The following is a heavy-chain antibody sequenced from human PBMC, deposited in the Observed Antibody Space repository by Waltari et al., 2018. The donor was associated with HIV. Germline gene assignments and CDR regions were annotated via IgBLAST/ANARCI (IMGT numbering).Heavy chain of an antibody. J-gene: IGHJ4*02. Sequence: QVQLQESGPRLMKPSETLSLTCTVSGGSISSHYWSWIRHPPGRGLEWIGYIYYSGRTNYNPSLKSRVTISVDTSKNQFSLILNSVTAADTAVYYCATDYYDTSGRRFDYWGQGTLVTVSS. CDR3: ATDYYDTSGRRFDY. D-gene: IGHD3-22*01. V-gene: IGHV4-59*11. CDR2: IYYSGRT. CDR1: GGSISSHY.